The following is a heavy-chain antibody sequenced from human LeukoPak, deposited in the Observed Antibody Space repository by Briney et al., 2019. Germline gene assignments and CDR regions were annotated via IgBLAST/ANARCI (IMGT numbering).Heavy chain of an antibody. J-gene: IGHJ4*02. D-gene: IGHD3-22*01. CDR3: ARVFYYDSSGYYRPYYFDY. CDR2: INHNGST. Sequence: SETLSLTCAVYGGSFSGYYWSWIRQPPGKGLEWIGEINHNGSTNYNPSLKSRVTISVDTSKNQFSLKLSSVTAADTAVYYCARVFYYDSSGYYRPYYFDYWGQGTLVTVSS. V-gene: IGHV4-34*01. CDR1: GGSFSGYY.